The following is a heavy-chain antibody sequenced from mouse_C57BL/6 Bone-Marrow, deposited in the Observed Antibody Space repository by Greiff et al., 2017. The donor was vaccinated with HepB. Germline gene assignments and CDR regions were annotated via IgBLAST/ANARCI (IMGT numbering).Heavy chain of an antibody. J-gene: IGHJ2*01. Sequence: QVQLKQSGPELVKPGASVKISCKASGYSFTSYYIHWVKQRPGQGLEWIGWIYPGSGNTKYNEKFKGKATLTADTSSSTAYMQLSSLTSEDSAVYYCARGITTVVATPFDYWGQGTTLTVSS. CDR2: IYPGSGNT. D-gene: IGHD1-1*01. CDR1: GYSFTSYY. V-gene: IGHV1-66*01. CDR3: ARGITTVVATPFDY.